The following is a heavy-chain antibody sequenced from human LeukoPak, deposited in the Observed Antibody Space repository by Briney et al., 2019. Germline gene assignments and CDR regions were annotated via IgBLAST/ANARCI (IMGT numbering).Heavy chain of an antibody. CDR2: FDPEDGET. CDR1: GYTLTELS. V-gene: IGHV1-24*01. J-gene: IGHJ4*02. D-gene: IGHD2-15*01. Sequence: ASVKVSCKLSGYTLTELSMHWVRQAPGKGVEWMGGFDPEDGETIYAQKFQGRVTMTEDTSTDTAYMELSSLRSEDTAVYYCATVIGVGGYTDYFDYWGQGTLVTVSS. CDR3: ATVIGVGGYTDYFDY.